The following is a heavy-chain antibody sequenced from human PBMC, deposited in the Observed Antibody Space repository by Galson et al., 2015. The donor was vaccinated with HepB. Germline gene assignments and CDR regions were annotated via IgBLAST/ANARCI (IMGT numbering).Heavy chain of an antibody. J-gene: IGHJ6*02. CDR3: AKDLGVRGEYYYYGMDV. V-gene: IGHV3-23*01. CDR2: IGSDGSST. CDR1: GFTFSSYA. Sequence: SLRLSCAASGFTFSSYAMSWVRQAPGKGLEWVSAIGSDGSSTFYADSVKGRSTISGDNSGNTLYLQMNSLRAEDTAIYYCAKDLGVRGEYYYYGMDVWGQGTTGTVSS. D-gene: IGHD3-10*01.